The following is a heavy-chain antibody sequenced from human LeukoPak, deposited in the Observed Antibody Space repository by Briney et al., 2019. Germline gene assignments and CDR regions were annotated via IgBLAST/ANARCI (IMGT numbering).Heavy chain of an antibody. J-gene: IGHJ4*02. CDR1: GYTFTSYD. CDR3: ARATYYYDSSGYYYDY. V-gene: IGHV1-8*01. D-gene: IGHD3-22*01. Sequence: ASVTVSCTASGYTFTSYDINWVRQATGQGLEWMGWMNPNSGNTGYAQKFQGRVTITADKSTSTAYMELSSLRSEDTAVYYCARATYYYDSSGYYYDYWGQGTLVTVSS. CDR2: MNPNSGNT.